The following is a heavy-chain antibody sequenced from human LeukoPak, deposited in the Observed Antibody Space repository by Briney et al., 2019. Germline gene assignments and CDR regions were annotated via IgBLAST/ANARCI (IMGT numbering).Heavy chain of an antibody. CDR2: ISSDSSYI. CDR1: GFTFSDYT. CDR3: ARATERWLQLLPDY. Sequence: PGGSLRLSCAASGFTFSDYTMTWARQAPGKGLEWVASISSDSSYIDYADSVKGRFTISRDNAKNSLYLQMNSLRSEDTAVYYCARATERWLQLLPDYWGQGTLVTVSS. V-gene: IGHV3-21*04. D-gene: IGHD5-24*01. J-gene: IGHJ4*02.